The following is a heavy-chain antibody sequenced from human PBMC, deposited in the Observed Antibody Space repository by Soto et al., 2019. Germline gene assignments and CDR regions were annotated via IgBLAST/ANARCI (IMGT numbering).Heavy chain of an antibody. V-gene: IGHV4-30-4*02. CDR1: GGSISRGDYY. CDR2: IYYSGST. CDR3: ARDCISTSCWSSYYGMDV. Sequence: SDTLSLTCTVSGGSISRGDYYWSWIRQPPGKGLEWIGYIYYSGSTYYNPSLKSRVTISVDTSKNQFSLKLSSVTAADTAVYYCARDCISTSCWSSYYGMDVWGQGTTVTVSS. J-gene: IGHJ6*02. D-gene: IGHD2-2*01.